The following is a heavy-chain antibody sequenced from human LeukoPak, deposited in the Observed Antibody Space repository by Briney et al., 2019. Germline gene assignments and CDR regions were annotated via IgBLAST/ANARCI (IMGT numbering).Heavy chain of an antibody. CDR2: IYYSGST. Sequence: SETLSLTCTVSGGSVSSGNYYWSWIRQPPGKGLEWIGYIYYSGSTNYNPSLKSRVTMSVDTSKNQFSLKLTSVTAADTAVYYCARRSGYSPNWIDPWGQGTLVTVSS. CDR3: ARRSGYSPNWIDP. D-gene: IGHD3-3*01. V-gene: IGHV4-61*01. CDR1: GGSVSSGNYY. J-gene: IGHJ5*02.